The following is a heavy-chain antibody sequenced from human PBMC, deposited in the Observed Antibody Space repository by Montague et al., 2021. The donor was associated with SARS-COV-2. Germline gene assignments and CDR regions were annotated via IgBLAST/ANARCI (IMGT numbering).Heavy chain of an antibody. CDR2: IYHSGST. Sequence: SETLSLTCTVSGGSISSGSYYWSWIRQPAGKGLEWIGEIYHSGSTNYNPSLKSRVTISVDTSKNQFSLRLSSVTAADTAVYYCARDRGVQYQLQMPFYFDYWGQGTLVTVSS. V-gene: IGHV4-61*10. CDR3: ARDRGVQYQLQMPFYFDY. J-gene: IGHJ4*02. CDR1: GGSISSGSYY. D-gene: IGHD2-2*01.